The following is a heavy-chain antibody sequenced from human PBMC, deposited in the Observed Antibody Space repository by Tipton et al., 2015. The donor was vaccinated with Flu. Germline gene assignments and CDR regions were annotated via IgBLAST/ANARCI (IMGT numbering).Heavy chain of an antibody. CDR1: GFAFSSYE. J-gene: IGHJ6*02. CDR2: INPSGTTR. Sequence: SLRLSCAASGFAFSSYEMNWVRQAPGKGLEWVSFINPSGTTRYYADSVKGRFTISRDNAENSLYLQMNSLRAEDTAVYYCARVRGSDYDSSGNWRLGNYYYYGLDVWGQGTTVTVSS. D-gene: IGHD3-22*01. V-gene: IGHV3-48*03. CDR3: ARVRGSDYDSSGNWRLGNYYYYGLDV.